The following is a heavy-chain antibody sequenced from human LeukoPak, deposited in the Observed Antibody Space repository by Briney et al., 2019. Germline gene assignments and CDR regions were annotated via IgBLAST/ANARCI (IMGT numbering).Heavy chain of an antibody. V-gene: IGHV3-23*01. D-gene: IGHD5-18*01. CDR2: ISGSGGST. Sequence: HAGGSLRLSCAASGFTFSSYAMSWVRQAPGKGLEWVSAISGSGGSTYYADSVKGRFTISRDNSKNTLYLQMNGLRAEDTAVYYCAKDSGYSYGYTSYWGQGTLVTVSS. J-gene: IGHJ4*02. CDR3: AKDSGYSYGYTSY. CDR1: GFTFSSYA.